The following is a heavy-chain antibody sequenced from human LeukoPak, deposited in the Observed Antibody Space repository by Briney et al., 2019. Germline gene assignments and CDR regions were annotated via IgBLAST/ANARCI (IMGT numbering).Heavy chain of an antibody. V-gene: IGHV6-1*01. J-gene: IGHJ4*02. Sequence: SQTLSLTCAISGDSVSSNTAVWNGIRQSPSGGLEWLGRTYYRSRWSYDYAESVRSRITINPDTSKNQFSLQLDSVTPEDTAVYYCARDGRASYLDSWGQGTLVTVSS. CDR3: ARDGRASYLDS. CDR1: GDSVSSNTAV. CDR2: TYYRSRWSY.